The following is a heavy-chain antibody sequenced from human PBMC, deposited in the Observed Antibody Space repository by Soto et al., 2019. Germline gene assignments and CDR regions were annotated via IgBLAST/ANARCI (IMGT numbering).Heavy chain of an antibody. D-gene: IGHD3-9*01. Sequence: SETLSLTCNVSGASMRSYSWTWMRLSPGKGLEWIGDIFYSGSSNLNPSLRSRLSISIDTSKNRFSLMLKSVTAADTAVYYCARDLRCCGLDVWGQGTTVTVSS. CDR2: IFYSGSS. J-gene: IGHJ6*02. V-gene: IGHV4-59*01. CDR3: ARDLRCCGLDV. CDR1: GASMRSYS.